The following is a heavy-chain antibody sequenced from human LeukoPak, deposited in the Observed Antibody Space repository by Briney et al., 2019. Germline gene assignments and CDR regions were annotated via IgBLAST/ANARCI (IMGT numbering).Heavy chain of an antibody. CDR3: TRDAYSINYYYNGMDV. V-gene: IGHV3-48*04. J-gene: IGHJ6*02. Sequence: GGSLRLSCAASGFTFSSYSMSWVRQAPGKGLEWVSYISSSSSTIYYADSLKGRFTISRDNAKNSLYLQMNTLRAEDTAVYYCTRDAYSINYYYNGMDVWGQGTTVIVSS. CDR2: ISSSSSTI. D-gene: IGHD4-11*01. CDR1: GFTFSSYS.